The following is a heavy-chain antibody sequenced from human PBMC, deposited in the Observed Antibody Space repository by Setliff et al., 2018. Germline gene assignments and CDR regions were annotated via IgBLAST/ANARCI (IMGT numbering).Heavy chain of an antibody. CDR3: ARSDDNFQYPDY. V-gene: IGHV4-61*09. D-gene: IGHD1-1*01. CDR1: GASISSGNDF. CDR2: IYTNGGT. J-gene: IGHJ4*01. Sequence: SETLSLTCSVSGASISSGNDFWNWIRQPAGKGLEWIGNIYTNGGTDYSPSLRSRVTISLGTSKNQFPLQLTSVTAADTAIYYCARSDDNFQYPDYWGQGTLVTV.